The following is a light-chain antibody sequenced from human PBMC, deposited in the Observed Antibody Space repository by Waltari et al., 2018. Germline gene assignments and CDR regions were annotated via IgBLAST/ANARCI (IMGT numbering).Light chain of an antibody. CDR1: SSDFGSYNL. CDR2: EVN. Sequence: QSALTQPASVSGSPGQSITISCTGTSSDFGSYNLVSWYQQHPGKAPKFMIYEVNKRPSGVSNRFSGSKSVNTASLTISGLQAEDEADYYCCSYAGSSAPLYVFGTGTKVTVL. J-gene: IGLJ1*01. CDR3: CSYAGSSAPLYV. V-gene: IGLV2-23*02.